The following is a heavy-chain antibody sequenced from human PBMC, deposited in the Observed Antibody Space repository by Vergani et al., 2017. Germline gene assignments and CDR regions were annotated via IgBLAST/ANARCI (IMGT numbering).Heavy chain of an antibody. CDR2: ISGSGGST. CDR1: GFTFSSYA. V-gene: IGHV3-23*01. CDR3: AKPYHRYCSSTSCLGWFDY. J-gene: IGHJ4*02. Sequence: EVQLLESGGGLVQPGGSLRLSCAASGFTFSSYAMSWVRQAPGQGLEWVSAISGSGGSTYYADSVKGRFTITRDNSKNTLYLQTNSLRAEDTAVYYCAKPYHRYCSSTSCLGWFDYWGPGTLVTVSS. D-gene: IGHD2-2*01.